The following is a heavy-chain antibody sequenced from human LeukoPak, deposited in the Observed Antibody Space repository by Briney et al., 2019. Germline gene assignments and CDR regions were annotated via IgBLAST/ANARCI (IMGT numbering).Heavy chain of an antibody. CDR1: GFIFSSYA. Sequence: GGSLRLSCAASGFIFSSYAMHWVRQAPGKGLEWVAVISYDGSDKYYADSVKGRFTISRDNAKNSLYLQMNSLRAEDTAVYYCAELGITMIGGVWGKGTTVTISS. J-gene: IGHJ6*04. CDR2: ISYDGSDK. CDR3: AELGITMIGGV. D-gene: IGHD3-10*02. V-gene: IGHV3-30*04.